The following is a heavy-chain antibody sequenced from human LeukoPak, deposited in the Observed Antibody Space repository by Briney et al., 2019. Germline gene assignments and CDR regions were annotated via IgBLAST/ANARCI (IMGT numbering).Heavy chain of an antibody. V-gene: IGHV3-53*01. Sequence: GGSLRLSCTVSGFTVSSNSMSWVRQAPGKGLEWVSFIYSDNTHYSDSVKGRFTISRDNSKNTLYLQMNSLRAEDTAVYYCAKDRGGNSELGPDYWGQGTLVTVSS. CDR1: GFTVSSNS. CDR2: IYSDNT. CDR3: AKDRGGNSELGPDY. J-gene: IGHJ4*02. D-gene: IGHD4-23*01.